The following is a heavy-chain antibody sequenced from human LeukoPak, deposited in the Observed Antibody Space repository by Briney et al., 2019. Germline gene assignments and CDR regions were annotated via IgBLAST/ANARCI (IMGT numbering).Heavy chain of an antibody. J-gene: IGHJ6*03. Sequence: SETLSLTCTVSGGSISSYYWSWIRQPPGKGLEWIGYIHYSGSTNYNPSLKSRVTISVDTSKNQFSLKLSSVTAADTAVYYCARSPSWEEQQLVFRRYYYYYMDVWGKGTTVTVSS. D-gene: IGHD6-13*01. CDR3: ARSPSWEEQQLVFRRYYYYYMDV. V-gene: IGHV4-59*01. CDR2: IHYSGST. CDR1: GGSISSYY.